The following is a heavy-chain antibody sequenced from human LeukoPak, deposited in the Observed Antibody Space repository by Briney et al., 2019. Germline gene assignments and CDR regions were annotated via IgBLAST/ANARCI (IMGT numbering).Heavy chain of an antibody. CDR1: GYTFTSYG. CDR3: ARDMRIAAAAVASPLGY. D-gene: IGHD6-13*01. Sequence: GASVKVSCKASGYTFTSYGISWVRQAPGQGLEWMGWISAYNGNTNYAQKLQGRVTMTTDTSTSTAYMELRSLRSDDTAVYYCARDMRIAAAAVASPLGYWGQGTLVTVSS. CDR2: ISAYNGNT. V-gene: IGHV1-18*01. J-gene: IGHJ4*02.